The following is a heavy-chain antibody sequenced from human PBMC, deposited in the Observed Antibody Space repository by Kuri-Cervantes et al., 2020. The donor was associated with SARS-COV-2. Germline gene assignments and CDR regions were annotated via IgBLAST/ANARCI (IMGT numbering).Heavy chain of an antibody. V-gene: IGHV3-23*01. J-gene: IGHJ4*02. CDR2: ISGYGDIT. Sequence: GESLKISCAASGFTFSSSAMSWVRQAPGKGLEWVSAISGYGDITHYAGSVKGRFTISRDNSKNTLYLQMNSLRAEDTAVYYCAKDGSTSGSYAYWGQGTLVTVSS. CDR1: GFTFSSSA. D-gene: IGHD1-26*01. CDR3: AKDGSTSGSYAY.